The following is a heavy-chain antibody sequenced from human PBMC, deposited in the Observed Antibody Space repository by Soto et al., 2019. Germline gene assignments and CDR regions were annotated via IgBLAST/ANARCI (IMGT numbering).Heavy chain of an antibody. Sequence: QVPLVQSGAEVKKPGASVKVSCKASGYTFTSYAMHWVRQAPGQRLEWMGWINAGNGNTKYSQKFQGRVTITRDTSASTAYMELSSLRSEDTAVYYCARESTMVRGVTPRFGYWGQGTLVTVSS. J-gene: IGHJ4*02. CDR2: INAGNGNT. D-gene: IGHD3-10*01. CDR1: GYTFTSYA. V-gene: IGHV1-3*01. CDR3: ARESTMVRGVTPRFGY.